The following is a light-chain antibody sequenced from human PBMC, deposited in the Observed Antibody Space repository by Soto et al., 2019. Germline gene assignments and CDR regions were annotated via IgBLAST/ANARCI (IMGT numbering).Light chain of an antibody. V-gene: IGKV3-15*01. J-gene: IGKJ2*01. Sequence: EIVMTQSPATLSVSPGERVTLSCRASQSVSSNLAWYQQKPGQAPRLLIYGESTRATGIPARFSGSGSGTEFTLTISSLQSADFAVYYCQQYNNWPPYTFGQGTKLEIK. CDR3: QQYNNWPPYT. CDR1: QSVSSN. CDR2: GES.